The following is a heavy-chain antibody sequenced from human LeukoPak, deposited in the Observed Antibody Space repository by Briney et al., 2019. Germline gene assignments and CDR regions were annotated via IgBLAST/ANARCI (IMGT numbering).Heavy chain of an antibody. V-gene: IGHV1-69*05. J-gene: IGHJ3*02. CDR3: ARIPPEGDAFNI. CDR1: GGTFTNYG. CDR2: IIAIFGTT. Sequence: SVKVSCKASGGTFTNYGISWVRQAPGQGLEWMGGIIAIFGTTNYAQKFQGRVTITTDASTSTAYMELSSLRSDDTAVYYCARIPPEGDAFNIWGQGTMVTVSS.